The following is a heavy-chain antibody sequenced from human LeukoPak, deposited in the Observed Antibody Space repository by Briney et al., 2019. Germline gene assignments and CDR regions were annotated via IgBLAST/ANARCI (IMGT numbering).Heavy chain of an antibody. CDR2: INPSGGST. D-gene: IGHD6-19*01. CDR1: GYTFTSYY. J-gene: IGHJ4*02. V-gene: IGHV1-46*01. CDR3: ARDDSGPKNSGWYYPDY. Sequence: ASVKVSCKASGYTFTSYYMHWVRQAPGQGLEWMGIINPSGGSTSYAQKFQGRVTMTRDTSTSTVYMELGSLRSEDTAVYYCARDDSGPKNSGWYYPDYWGQGTLVTVSS.